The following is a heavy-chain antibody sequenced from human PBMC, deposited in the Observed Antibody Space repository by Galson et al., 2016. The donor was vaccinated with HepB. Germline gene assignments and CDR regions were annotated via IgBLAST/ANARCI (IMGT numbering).Heavy chain of an antibody. Sequence: SLRLSCAASGFTFNNYWMSWVRQAPGKGPEWVANIKRDGTEKYYLDSVEGRFTVSRDNAKNSLSLQMDSLRAEETAAYYCVRGSYYGSGSYGIYFDYWGQGTLVTVSS. V-gene: IGHV3-7*04. CDR1: GFTFNNYW. CDR2: IKRDGTEK. CDR3: VRGSYYGSGSYGIYFDY. J-gene: IGHJ4*02. D-gene: IGHD3-10*01.